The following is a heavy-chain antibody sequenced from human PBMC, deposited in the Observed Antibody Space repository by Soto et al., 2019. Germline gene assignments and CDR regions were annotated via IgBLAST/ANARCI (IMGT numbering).Heavy chain of an antibody. Sequence: GGSLRLSCAASKFTFSSYAMNWVRQGPGKGLEWVSSISASGANTDYADSVKGRFTISRDNSKNILYLQMNSLRAEDTAVYYCAKDASVSYYIDYWGQGTQVTVSS. CDR2: ISASGANT. J-gene: IGHJ4*02. CDR3: AKDASVSYYIDY. D-gene: IGHD2-8*01. V-gene: IGHV3-23*01. CDR1: KFTFSSYA.